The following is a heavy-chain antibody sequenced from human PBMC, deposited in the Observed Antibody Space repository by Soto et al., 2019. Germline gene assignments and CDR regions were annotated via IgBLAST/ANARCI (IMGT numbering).Heavy chain of an antibody. V-gene: IGHV4-59*02. D-gene: IGHD3-10*01. CDR1: GFTVSSNY. CDR3: ASELFGRSVWFDP. CDR2: IYYSGST. Sequence: GSLRLSCAASGFTVSSNYMSWVRQAPGKGLEWIGYIYYSGSTNYNPSLKSRVTISVDTSKNQFSLKLSSVTAEDTAVYYWASELFGRSVWFDPWGQGNLVTVSS. J-gene: IGHJ5*02.